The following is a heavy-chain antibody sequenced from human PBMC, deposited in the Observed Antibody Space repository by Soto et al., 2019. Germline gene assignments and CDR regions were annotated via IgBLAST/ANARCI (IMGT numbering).Heavy chain of an antibody. D-gene: IGHD2-2*01. CDR1: GYTFANYW. V-gene: IGHV5-51*01. CDR2: VYPGDSDT. CDR3: ARRGPAEEGFDP. Sequence: EVQLVQSGAEVKKPGESLKISCKGSGYTFANYWIGWVRQMPGKGLEWMGIVYPGDSDTRYNPSFQGQVTISADKSITTAYLQWNSLTASDTAIYYCARRGPAEEGFDPWGQGTLVTVSS. J-gene: IGHJ5*02.